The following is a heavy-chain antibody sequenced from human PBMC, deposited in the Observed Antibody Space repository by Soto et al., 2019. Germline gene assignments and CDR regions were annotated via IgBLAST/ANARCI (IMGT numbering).Heavy chain of an antibody. CDR1: GGSVSSGSYY. CDR2: VYYSGGT. J-gene: IGHJ4*02. V-gene: IGHV4-61*01. Sequence: PSETLSLTCTVSGGSVSSGSYYWSWIRQPPGKGLEWIGYVYYSGGTNYNPSLKSRVTISVDTSKNQFSLKLSSVTAADTAVYYCARGQVAAGRPHSYYFDYWAQGTLVTVSS. D-gene: IGHD6-13*01. CDR3: ARGQVAAGRPHSYYFDY.